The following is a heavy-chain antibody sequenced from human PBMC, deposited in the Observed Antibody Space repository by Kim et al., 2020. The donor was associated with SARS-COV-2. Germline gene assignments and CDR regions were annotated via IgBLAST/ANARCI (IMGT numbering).Heavy chain of an antibody. CDR3: ARAPRRIITIFGVVTHFDY. CDR2: IYYSGST. V-gene: IGHV4-31*03. Sequence: SQTLSLTCTVSGGSISSGGYYWSWIRQHPGKGLEWIGYIYYSGSTYYNPSLKSRVTISVDTSKNQFSLKLSSVTAADMAVYYCARAPRRIITIFGVVTHFDYWGQGTLVTVSS. J-gene: IGHJ4*02. CDR1: GGSISSGGYY. D-gene: IGHD3-3*01.